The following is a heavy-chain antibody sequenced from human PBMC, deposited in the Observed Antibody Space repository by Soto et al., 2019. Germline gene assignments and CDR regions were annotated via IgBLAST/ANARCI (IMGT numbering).Heavy chain of an antibody. D-gene: IGHD6-19*01. Sequence: SGPTLVNTTPTLTLNCAFSGFSLSTTGEGVGWFRQPPRKAPEWPALIYWDDDVRYSTSLRNRLTITKDTSENPDDLTPSNLDPLDTATYYCVHRSVSNGAWFDFWGQGILVTVSS. CDR2: IYWDDDV. CDR3: VHRSVSNGAWFDF. CDR1: GFSLSTTGEG. V-gene: IGHV2-5*02. J-gene: IGHJ5*01.